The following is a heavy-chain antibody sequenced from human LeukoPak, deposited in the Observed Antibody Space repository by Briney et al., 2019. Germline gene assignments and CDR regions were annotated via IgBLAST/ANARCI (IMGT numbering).Heavy chain of an antibody. CDR2: VIPIFRTA. J-gene: IGHJ3*02. D-gene: IGHD1-26*01. Sequence: SSVNVSFKASVGTLSSYAISWVRPAPGQGRAWMGGVIPIFRTANYAQKFQVRDTITTDESTSTAYMELSSVRSEDTAVYYCAKGVGAHRRSDAFDIWGQGTIVTVSS. CDR1: VGTLSSYA. CDR3: AKGVGAHRRSDAFDI. V-gene: IGHV1-69*05.